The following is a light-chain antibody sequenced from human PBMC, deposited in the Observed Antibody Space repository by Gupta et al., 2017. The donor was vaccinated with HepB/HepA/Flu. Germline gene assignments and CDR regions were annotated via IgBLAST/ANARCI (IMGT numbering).Light chain of an antibody. V-gene: IGKV1-12*01. CDR2: TAS. CDR3: QQGATFPLT. CDR1: RFMNSW. J-gene: IGKJ4*01. Sequence: IQMTRAPSSVSASVGDRVTITCRSSRFMNSWLGWYQQKPGSAPKLLICTASNLESGVPSRFSGSTSVTDFTLTISSLQPEDFATYYCQQGATFPLTFGGGTKVDIK.